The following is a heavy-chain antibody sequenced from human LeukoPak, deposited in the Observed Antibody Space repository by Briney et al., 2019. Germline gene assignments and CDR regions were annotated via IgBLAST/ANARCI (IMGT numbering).Heavy chain of an antibody. V-gene: IGHV4-38-2*02. J-gene: IGHJ3*02. D-gene: IGHD5-12*01. Sequence: ASETLSLTCSVSGYSISSGSYWGWLRQPPGKGLEWIGSIYHSGSTYYNPSLESRVTLSIDTSNNQFSLKLTSVTAADTAVYYCARVSTVATIWGAFDIWGQGTVVTVSS. CDR2: IYHSGST. CDR3: ARVSTVATIWGAFDI. CDR1: GYSISSGSY.